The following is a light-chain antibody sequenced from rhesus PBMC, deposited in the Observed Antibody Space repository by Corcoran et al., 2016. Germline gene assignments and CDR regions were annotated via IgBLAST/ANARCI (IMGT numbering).Light chain of an antibody. CDR2: AAS. J-gene: IGKJ4*01. CDR1: QGISSW. Sequence: DIQMTQSPSSLSASVGDKVTIICHASQGISSWLAWYQQKPGKAPKPLIYAASSLQIGVPSRFSGSGSWTDYTLTFSSLQPEDFATYCCQQYDDLPLTFGGGTKVEIE. V-gene: IGKV1-19*01. CDR3: QQYDDLPLT.